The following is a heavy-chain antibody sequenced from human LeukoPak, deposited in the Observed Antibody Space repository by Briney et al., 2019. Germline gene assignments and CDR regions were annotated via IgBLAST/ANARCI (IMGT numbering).Heavy chain of an antibody. Sequence: GESLKISCKGSGYSFTSHWIGWVRQMPGKSLEWMGIIYPGDSDTRHSPSFQGQVTISADKSISTASLQWSSLKASDTAMYYCARHYSGWYYFDYWGQGTLVTVSS. V-gene: IGHV5-51*01. CDR2: IYPGDSDT. D-gene: IGHD6-19*01. CDR3: ARHYSGWYYFDY. J-gene: IGHJ4*02. CDR1: GYSFTSHW.